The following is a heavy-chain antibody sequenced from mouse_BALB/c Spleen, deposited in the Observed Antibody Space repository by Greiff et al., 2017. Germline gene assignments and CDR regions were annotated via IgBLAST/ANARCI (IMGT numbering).Heavy chain of an antibody. CDR3: ARDDYALDW. J-gene: IGHJ3*02. CDR1: GYTFTSYW. D-gene: IGHD2-4*01. V-gene: IGHV1-7*01. Sequence: QVQLQQSGAELAKPGASVKMSCKASGYTFTSYWMHWVKQRPGQGLEWIGYINPSTGYTEYNQKFKDKATLTADKSSSTAYMQLSSLTSEDSAVYYCARDDYALDWWGQGTLVTVSA. CDR2: INPSTGYT.